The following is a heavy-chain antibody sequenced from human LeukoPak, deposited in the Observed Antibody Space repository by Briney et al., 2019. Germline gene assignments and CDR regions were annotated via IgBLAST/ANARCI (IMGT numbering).Heavy chain of an antibody. V-gene: IGHV3-23*01. D-gene: IGHD2-21*01. CDR1: GFTFSSHA. Sequence: GGSLRLSCAASGFTFSSHAMSWVRLAPGKGLEWVSGISSNGDKTYYADSVKGRFTISRDNSKNTLYLQMNTLRAEDTAVYYCAKDTNCGGDCYFYYFDYWGQGTLVTVSS. J-gene: IGHJ4*02. CDR3: AKDTNCGGDCYFYYFDY. CDR2: ISSNGDKT.